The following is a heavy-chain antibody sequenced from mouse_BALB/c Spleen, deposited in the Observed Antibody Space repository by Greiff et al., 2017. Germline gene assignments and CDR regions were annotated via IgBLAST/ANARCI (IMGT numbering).Heavy chain of an antibody. D-gene: IGHD1-1*01. V-gene: IGHV3-2*02. CDR2: ISYSGST. CDR3: ARGVLRIDY. Sequence: VQLQQSGPGLVKPSQSLSLTCTVTGYSITSDYAWNWIRQFPGNKLEWMGYISYSGSTSYNPSLKSRISITRDTSKNQFFLQLNSVTTEDTATYYCARGVLRIDYWGQGTTLTVSS. CDR1: GYSITSDYA. J-gene: IGHJ2*01.